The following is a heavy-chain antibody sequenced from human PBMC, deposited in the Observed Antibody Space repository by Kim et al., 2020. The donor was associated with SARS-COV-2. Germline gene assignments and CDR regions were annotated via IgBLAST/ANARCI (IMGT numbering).Heavy chain of an antibody. D-gene: IGHD6-13*01. J-gene: IGHJ6*02. CDR3: ARHTKTRPYRYSSRVYYGMDV. Sequence: SETLSLTCTVSGGSISSYYWSWIRQPPGKGLEWIGYIYYSGSTNYNPSLKSRVTISVDTSKNQFSLKLSSVTAADTAVYYCARHTKTRPYRYSSRVYYGMDVWGQGTTVTVSS. CDR2: IYYSGST. V-gene: IGHV4-59*08. CDR1: GGSISSYY.